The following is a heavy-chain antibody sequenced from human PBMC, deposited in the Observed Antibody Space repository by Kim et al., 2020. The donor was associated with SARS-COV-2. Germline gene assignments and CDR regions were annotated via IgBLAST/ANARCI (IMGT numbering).Heavy chain of an antibody. CDR3: ARDGRRSTSCYGLSCAYYYMDV. V-gene: IGHV1-2*02. Sequence: ASVKVSCKASGYTFTGYYMHWVRQAPGQGLEWMGWINPNSGGTNYAQKFQGRVTMTRDTSISTAYMELSRLRSDDTAVYYCARDGRRSTSCYGLSCAYYYMDVWGKGTTVTVSS. J-gene: IGHJ6*03. CDR1: GYTFTGYY. CDR2: INPNSGGT. D-gene: IGHD2-2*01.